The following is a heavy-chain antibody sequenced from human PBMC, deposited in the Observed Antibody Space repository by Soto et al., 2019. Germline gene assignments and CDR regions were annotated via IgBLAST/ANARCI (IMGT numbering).Heavy chain of an antibody. V-gene: IGHV4-31*03. CDR2: IYYSGST. Sequence: PSETLSLTCTVSGGSISSGGYYWSWIRQHPGKGLEWIGYIYYSGSTYYNPSLKSRVTISVDTSKNQFSLKLSSVTAADTAVYYCARGESMIRGVQHTYFDYWGQGTLVTVSS. D-gene: IGHD3-10*01. CDR1: GGSISSGGYY. CDR3: ARGESMIRGVQHTYFDY. J-gene: IGHJ4*02.